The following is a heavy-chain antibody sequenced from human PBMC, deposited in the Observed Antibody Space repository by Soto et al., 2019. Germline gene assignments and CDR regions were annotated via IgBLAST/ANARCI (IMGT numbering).Heavy chain of an antibody. CDR1: GGSINTFY. D-gene: IGHD6-6*01. CDR2: IFYSGST. J-gene: IGHJ5*02. CDR3: ARVGIAARRGLNWFDP. V-gene: IGHV4-4*07. Sequence: SETLSLTCTVSGGSINTFYWSWVRQPAGKGLEWIGRIFYSGSTNYNPSLKSRVTISVDTSKNQFSLKLSSVTAADTAVYYCARVGIAARRGLNWFDPWGQGTLVTVSS.